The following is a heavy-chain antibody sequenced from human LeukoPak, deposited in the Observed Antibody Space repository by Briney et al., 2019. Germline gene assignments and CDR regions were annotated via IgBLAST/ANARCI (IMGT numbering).Heavy chain of an antibody. D-gene: IGHD4-17*01. CDR2: INGDGGNT. CDR3: ARGKYGDFDS. CDR1: GFTFSGYW. J-gene: IGHJ4*02. V-gene: IGHV3-74*01. Sequence: PGGSLTLSCTASGFTFSGYWVHWVRQAPGTGLVWVSRINGDGGNTGYADSVKGRFTTFRDNAKSTLYLQMNSLRAEDTAVYYCARGKYGDFDSWGQGTLVTVSS.